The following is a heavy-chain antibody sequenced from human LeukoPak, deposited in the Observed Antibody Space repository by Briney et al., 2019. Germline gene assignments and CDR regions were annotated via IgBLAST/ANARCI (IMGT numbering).Heavy chain of an antibody. CDR3: ASKPGQWLAEGGFDY. D-gene: IGHD6-19*01. Sequence: SETLSLTCTVYGGSISSSSFYWGWIRQPPGKGLEWIGIVYYSGSTYYNPSLKSRVTISVDTSKNQFSLKLSSVTAADTAVYYCASKPGQWLAEGGFDYWGQGTLVTVSS. J-gene: IGHJ4*02. V-gene: IGHV4-39*01. CDR1: GGSISSSSFY. CDR2: VYYSGST.